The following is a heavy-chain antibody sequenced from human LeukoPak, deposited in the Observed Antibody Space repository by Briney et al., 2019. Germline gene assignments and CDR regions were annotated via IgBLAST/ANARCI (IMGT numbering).Heavy chain of an antibody. Sequence: AAVTVTFKASGYTFTDYYMHGVRQAPAQGLEGMGFINPNSCGTNYAHRFQGRVTITMDTSISTAYMELSRLSSDDTDVYDCGCRSDGIGPWGQGTLVTVSS. CDR2: INPNSCGT. CDR1: GYTFTDYY. CDR3: GCRSDGIGP. J-gene: IGHJ5*02. D-gene: IGHD1-14*01. V-gene: IGHV1-2*02.